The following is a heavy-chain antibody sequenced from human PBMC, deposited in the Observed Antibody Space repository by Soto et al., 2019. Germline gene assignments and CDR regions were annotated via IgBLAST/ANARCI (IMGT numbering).Heavy chain of an antibody. CDR1: GYTFTRYY. CDR3: ARHPVDTAMGDYYYYGMDV. J-gene: IGHJ6*02. V-gene: IGHV1-46*01. CDR2: INPSGGST. Sequence: ASVKVSCKASGYTFTRYYMHWVRQAPGQGLEWMGIINPSGGSTSYAQKFQGRVTMTRDTSTSTVYMELSSLRSEDTAMYYCARHPVDTAMGDYYYYGMDVWGQGTTVTVSS. D-gene: IGHD5-18*01.